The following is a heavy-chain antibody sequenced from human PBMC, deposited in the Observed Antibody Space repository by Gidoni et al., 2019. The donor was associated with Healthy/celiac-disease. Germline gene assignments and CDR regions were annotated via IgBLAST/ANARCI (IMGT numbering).Heavy chain of an antibody. D-gene: IGHD6-13*01. V-gene: IGHV1-3*01. CDR2: INAGNGNT. CDR3: ARAAPQYSSSGEAPREFDY. CDR1: GYTFTSYA. J-gene: IGHJ4*02. Sequence: QVQLVQSGAEVKKPGASVKVSCKASGYTFTSYAMHWVRQAPGQRLEWMGWINAGNGNTKYSQKFQGRVTITRDTSASTAYMELSSLRSEDTAVYYCARAAPQYSSSGEAPREFDYWGQGTLVTVSS.